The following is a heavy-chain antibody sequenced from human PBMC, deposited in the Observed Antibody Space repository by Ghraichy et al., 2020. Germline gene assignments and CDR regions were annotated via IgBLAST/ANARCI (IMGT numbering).Heavy chain of an antibody. Sequence: ASVKVSCKASGYTFTSYGISWVRQAPGQGLEWMGWISAYNGNTNYAQKLQGRVTMTTDTSTSTAYMELRSLRSDDTAVYYCARVGMGWELLTPYYYYYYMDVWGKGTTVTVSS. CDR1: GYTFTSYG. CDR3: ARVGMGWELLTPYYYYYYMDV. J-gene: IGHJ6*03. D-gene: IGHD1-26*01. CDR2: ISAYNGNT. V-gene: IGHV1-18*01.